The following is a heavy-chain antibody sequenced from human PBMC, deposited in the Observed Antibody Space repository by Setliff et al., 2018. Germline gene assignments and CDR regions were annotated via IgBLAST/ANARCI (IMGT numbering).Heavy chain of an antibody. J-gene: IGHJ4*02. CDR3: ARAPLESGYYYGQGHYFDN. CDR2: ILGSDGRT. Sequence: LRLSCTASGFTFTNYAMSWVRQAPGKGLEWVSGILGSDGRTYYADSVKGRFTMTKDTSTTTVYMELSSLRSEDTAVYYCARAPLESGYYYGQGHYFDNWGQGTLVTVSS. V-gene: IGHV3-23*01. CDR1: GFTFTNYA. D-gene: IGHD5-18*01.